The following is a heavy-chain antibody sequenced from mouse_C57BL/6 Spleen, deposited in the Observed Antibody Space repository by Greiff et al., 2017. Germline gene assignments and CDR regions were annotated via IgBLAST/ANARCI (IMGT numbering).Heavy chain of an antibody. CDR1: GYTFTSYW. J-gene: IGHJ2*01. V-gene: IGHV1-69*01. CDR3: ARRRYYGSSYDYFDY. D-gene: IGHD1-1*01. Sequence: QVQLQQPGAELVMPGASVKLSCKASGYTFTSYWMHWVKQRPGQGLEWIGEIDPSDSYTNYNQKFKGKSTLTVDTSSSTAYMQLSSLTSEDSAVYYCARRRYYGSSYDYFDYWGQGTTLTVSS. CDR2: IDPSDSYT.